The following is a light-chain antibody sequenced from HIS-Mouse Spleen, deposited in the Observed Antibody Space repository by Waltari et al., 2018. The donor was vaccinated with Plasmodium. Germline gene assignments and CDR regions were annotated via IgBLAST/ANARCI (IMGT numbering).Light chain of an antibody. V-gene: IGKV1-33*01. CDR3: QQYDNLPLT. CDR2: DAS. Sequence: DIQMTQSPSSLSASVGDRVTITCQARQDISNYLNWYQQKTGKAPKLLIYDASNLETGVPSRFSGSGSGTDFTFTISSLQPEDIATYYCQQYDNLPLTFGGGTKVEIK. J-gene: IGKJ4*01. CDR1: QDISNY.